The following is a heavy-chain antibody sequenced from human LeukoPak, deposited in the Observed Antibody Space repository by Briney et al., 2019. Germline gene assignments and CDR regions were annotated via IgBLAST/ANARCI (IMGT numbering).Heavy chain of an antibody. D-gene: IGHD1-14*01. Sequence: GGSLRLSCAASGFTFSSHWMSWVRQAPGKGLEWVANIKQDGSEKYYVDSVKVRFTISRDNAKNSLYLQMNSLRAEDTAVYYCARDRTEDDAFDIWGQGTMVTVSS. CDR3: ARDRTEDDAFDI. J-gene: IGHJ3*02. CDR1: GFTFSSHW. V-gene: IGHV3-7*01. CDR2: IKQDGSEK.